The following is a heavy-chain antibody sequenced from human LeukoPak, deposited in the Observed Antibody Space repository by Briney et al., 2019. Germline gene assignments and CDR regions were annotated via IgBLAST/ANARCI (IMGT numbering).Heavy chain of an antibody. D-gene: IGHD5-18*01. V-gene: IGHV3-30*02. J-gene: IGHJ5*02. CDR2: IRFDGSND. Sequence: GGSLRLSCAASGFTSSSYGMHWVRQAPGKGLEWVTFIRFDGSNDYYADSVKGRFTISRDTSKNTLYLQMNSLRAEDTAVYCCARGGYSYLSTVWFDPWGQGTLVTVSS. CDR3: ARGGYSYLSTVWFDP. CDR1: GFTSSSYG.